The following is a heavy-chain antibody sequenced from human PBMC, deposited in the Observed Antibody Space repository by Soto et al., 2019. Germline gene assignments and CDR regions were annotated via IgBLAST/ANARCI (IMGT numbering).Heavy chain of an antibody. J-gene: IGHJ3*01. V-gene: IGHV1-18*04. D-gene: IGHD1-26*01. CDR1: RYTFTSHG. CDR3: ARLMTEGATFREDAFDL. Sequence: QVQLVQSGGDVKAPGASVKVSCTTYRYTFTSHGIAWVRQAPGQGLEWMGWISTFNGNTDFAQKFQGRVPMTADTLTSTVHMELGSLRSDDTAVYYCARLMTEGATFREDAFDLWGQGTKVTVSS. CDR2: ISTFNGNT.